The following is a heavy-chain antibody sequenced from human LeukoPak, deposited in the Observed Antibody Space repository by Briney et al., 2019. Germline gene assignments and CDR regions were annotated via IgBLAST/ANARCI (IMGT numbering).Heavy chain of an antibody. CDR1: GFTFSSYE. Sequence: GGSLRLSCAASGFTFSSYEMNWVRQAPGKGLEWVSYISSSGSTIYYADSVKGRFTISRDNAKNSLYLQMNSLRAEDTAVYYCAKTADMVRGVIGWDYWGQGTLVTVSS. D-gene: IGHD3-10*01. CDR3: AKTADMVRGVIGWDY. CDR2: ISSSGSTI. V-gene: IGHV3-48*03. J-gene: IGHJ4*02.